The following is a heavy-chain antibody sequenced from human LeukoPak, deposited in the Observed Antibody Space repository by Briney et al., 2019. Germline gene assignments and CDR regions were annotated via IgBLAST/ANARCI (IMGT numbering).Heavy chain of an antibody. Sequence: SQTLSLTCAISGDSVSSNSAAWNWIRQSPSRGLEWLERTYYRSKWYNDYAVSVKSRITINPDTSKNQFSLQLNSVTPEDTAVYYCARGLIAAEGYWFDPWGQGTLVTVSS. CDR3: ARGLIAAEGYWFDP. D-gene: IGHD6-25*01. CDR2: TYYRSKWYN. CDR1: GDSVSSNSAA. J-gene: IGHJ5*02. V-gene: IGHV6-1*01.